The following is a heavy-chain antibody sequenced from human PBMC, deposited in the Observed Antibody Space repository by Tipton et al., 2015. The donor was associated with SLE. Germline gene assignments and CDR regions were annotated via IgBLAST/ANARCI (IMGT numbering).Heavy chain of an antibody. D-gene: IGHD2-15*01. CDR2: ISTYNGNT. CDR1: GYSFTSYG. V-gene: IGHV1-18*01. J-gene: IGHJ4*02. CDR3: AIDRGASSGGWFVGAIGY. Sequence: QSGAEVKKPGASVKVSCKASGYSFTSYGITWVRQAPGQGLEWMGWISTYNGNTNSAQKFQGRATMTTDTSTNTAYMELRNLRSDDTAMYYCAIDRGASSGGWFVGAIGYWGQGTLVTVSS.